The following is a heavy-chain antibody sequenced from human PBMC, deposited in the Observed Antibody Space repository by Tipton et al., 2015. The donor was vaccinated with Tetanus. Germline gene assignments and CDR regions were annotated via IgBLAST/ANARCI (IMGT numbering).Heavy chain of an antibody. Sequence: QLVQSGAEVKNPGSSVKVSCKASGGTFSSYAISWVRQAPGQGLEWMGGIIPIFGTANYAQKFQGRVTITADESTSTAYMELSRLRSEDTAVYYCARVSREGPDLELDAFDIWGQGTMVTVSS. CDR1: GGTFSSYA. CDR2: IIPIFGTA. D-gene: IGHD1-26*01. J-gene: IGHJ3*02. CDR3: ARVSREGPDLELDAFDI. V-gene: IGHV1-69*01.